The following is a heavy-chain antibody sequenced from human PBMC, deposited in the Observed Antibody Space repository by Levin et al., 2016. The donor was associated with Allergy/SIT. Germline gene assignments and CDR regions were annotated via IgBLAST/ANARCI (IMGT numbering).Heavy chain of an antibody. CDR2: INHSGST. V-gene: IGHV4-39*07. CDR3: ARKGRFARYYFDY. J-gene: IGHJ4*02. Sequence: SETLSLTCTVSGGSVSSGSYYWSWIRQPPGKGLEWIGEINHSGSTNYNPSLKSRVTISVDTSKNQFSLKLSSVTAADTAVYYCARKGRFARYYFDYWGQGTLVTVSS. CDR1: GGSVSSGSYY.